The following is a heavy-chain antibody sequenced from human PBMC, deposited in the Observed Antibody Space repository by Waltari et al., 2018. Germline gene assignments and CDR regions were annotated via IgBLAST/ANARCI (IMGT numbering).Heavy chain of an antibody. J-gene: IGHJ4*02. D-gene: IGHD1-26*01. CDR2: INHSGST. CDR1: GGSFSGYY. V-gene: IGHV4-34*01. CDR3: ARGRGVGATCRFDS. Sequence: QVQLQQWGAGLLKPSETLSLTCAVYGGSFSGYYWSWIRQPPGKGLEWIGEINHSGSTNYNPSFKSRRTISVATSTNQFSLQRSSLTAADTAVYYCARGRGVGATCRFDSWGQGTLVTVSS.